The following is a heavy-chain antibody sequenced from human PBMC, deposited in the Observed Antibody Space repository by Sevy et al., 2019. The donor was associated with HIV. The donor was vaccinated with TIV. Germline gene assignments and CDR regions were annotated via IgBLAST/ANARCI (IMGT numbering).Heavy chain of an antibody. D-gene: IGHD3-3*01. CDR2: IKQDGSEK. V-gene: IGHV3-7*01. J-gene: IGHJ5*02. CDR3: ARDSLPVRYYDFWSGYYPNNWFDP. Sequence: GGSLRLSCAASGFTFSSYWMSWVRQAPGKGLEWVANIKQDGSEKYYVDSVKGRFTISRDNAKNSLYLQMNSLRAEDTAVYYCARDSLPVRYYDFWSGYYPNNWFDPWGQGTLVTSPQ. CDR1: GFTFSSYW.